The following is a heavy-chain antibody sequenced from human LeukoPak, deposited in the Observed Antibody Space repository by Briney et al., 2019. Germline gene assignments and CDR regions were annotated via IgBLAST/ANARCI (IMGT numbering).Heavy chain of an antibody. CDR1: GGSIDSNTYS. V-gene: IGHV4-30-2*01. Sequence: SQTLSLTCAVFGGSIDSNTYSWSWIRQPPGKGLEWIGYIYDTGNTYYNPSLKSRVTMSVDRSKTQFSLKLSSVTAADTAVYYCAREAKLGGVSDPWGQGALVTVSS. J-gene: IGHJ5*02. D-gene: IGHD3-16*01. CDR3: AREAKLGGVSDP. CDR2: IYDTGNT.